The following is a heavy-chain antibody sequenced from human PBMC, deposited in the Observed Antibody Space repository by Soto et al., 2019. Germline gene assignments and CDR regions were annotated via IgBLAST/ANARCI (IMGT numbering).Heavy chain of an antibody. CDR1: GGSMSSYY. CDR2: IYYSGTT. D-gene: IGHD4-17*01. V-gene: IGHV4-59*01. CDR3: ARGGTVLNGFDY. J-gene: IGHJ4*02. Sequence: QVQLQESGPGLVKPSETLSLTCTVSGGSMSSYYWSWIRQPPGMGLEWIGYIYYSGTTSYNPSLKSRXXIXVAXSKSQFSLQLSSVTPADTAVYYCARGGTVLNGFDYWGQGTLVTVSS.